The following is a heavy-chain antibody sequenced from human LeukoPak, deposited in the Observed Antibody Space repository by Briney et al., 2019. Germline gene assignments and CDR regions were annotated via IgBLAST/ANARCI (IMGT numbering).Heavy chain of an antibody. D-gene: IGHD3-10*01. CDR2: IYYSGST. J-gene: IGHJ4*02. CDR3: ARWEEVSAGFGESYFDY. Sequence: SETLSLTCTVSGGSISSYYWSWIRQPPGKGLEWIGSIYYSGSTYYNPSLKSRVTISVDTSKNQFSLKLSSVTAADTAVYCCARWEEVSAGFGESYFDYWGQGTLVTVSS. CDR1: GGSISSYY. V-gene: IGHV4-59*05.